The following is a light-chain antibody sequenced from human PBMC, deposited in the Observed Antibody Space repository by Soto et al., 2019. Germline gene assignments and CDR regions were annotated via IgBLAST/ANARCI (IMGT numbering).Light chain of an antibody. CDR2: DAS. CDR3: QQYKNMYT. V-gene: IGKV1-5*01. CDR1: QSITGW. Sequence: DIQMTQSPSTLSASVGDRVTITCRASQSITGWLAWYQQKPGKAPKLLIYDASSVEGGVPSRFSGSGSGTEYTLTISSLQPDDVATYYCQQYKNMYTFGQGTKLEIK. J-gene: IGKJ2*01.